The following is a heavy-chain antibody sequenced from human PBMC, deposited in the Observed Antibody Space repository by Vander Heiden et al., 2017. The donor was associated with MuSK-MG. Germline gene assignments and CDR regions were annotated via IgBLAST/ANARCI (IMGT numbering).Heavy chain of an antibody. CDR1: GFTFSSYS. D-gene: IGHD3-3*01. V-gene: IGHV3-21*01. J-gene: IGHJ6*03. CDR3: ARVTSCGDYYNMDV. Sequence: EVQLVESGGGLVKPGGSLRLSCAASGFTFSSYSMTWVRQAPGKGLEWVSSISSSSSYIYYADSVKGRFTISRDNAKNSLYLQMNSLRAEDTAVYYCARVTSCGDYYNMDVWCKGTTVTVSS. CDR2: ISSSSSYI.